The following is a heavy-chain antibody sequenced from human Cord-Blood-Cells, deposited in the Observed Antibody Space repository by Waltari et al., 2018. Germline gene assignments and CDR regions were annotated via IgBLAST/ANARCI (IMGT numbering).Heavy chain of an antibody. CDR3: AKSSSGYRVDAFDI. J-gene: IGHJ3*02. D-gene: IGHD5-12*01. Sequence: VQLLESGGGLVQPGGSLRLSCADSAFPFSSSAMRWVRPAPGKGLEWVSAISGSGGSTYYADSVKGRFTISRDNSKNTLYLQMNSLRAEDTAVYYCAKSSSGYRVDAFDIWGQGTMVTVSS. V-gene: IGHV3-23*01. CDR1: AFPFSSSA. CDR2: ISGSGGST.